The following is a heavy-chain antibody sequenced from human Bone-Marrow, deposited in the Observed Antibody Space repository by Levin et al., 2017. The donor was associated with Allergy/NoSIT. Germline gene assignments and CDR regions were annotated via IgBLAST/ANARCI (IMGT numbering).Heavy chain of an antibody. J-gene: IGHJ6*03. CDR1: GGSFSGYY. CDR2: INHSGST. Sequence: SQTLSLTCAVYGGSFSGYYWSWIRQPPGKGLEWIGEINHSGSTNYNPSLKRRVTISVDTSKNQFSLKLSSVTAADTAVDYCAGGRGSYGSGYYYDYYIDVWGQGTTVTVSS. CDR3: AGGRGSYGSGYYYDYYIDV. V-gene: IGHV4-34*01. D-gene: IGHD3-10*01.